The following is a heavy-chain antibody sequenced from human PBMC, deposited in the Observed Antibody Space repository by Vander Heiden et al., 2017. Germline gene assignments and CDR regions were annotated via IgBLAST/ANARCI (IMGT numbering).Heavy chain of an antibody. D-gene: IGHD3-10*02. CDR3: ARGSGRLGLQRLYGDYYYGMDV. CDR2: MNPNTGNT. V-gene: IGHV1-8*01. J-gene: IGHJ6*02. Sequence: GLEWTGWMNPNTGNTGYAQKFQARVTMTRNTSISTAYMELSSLRSEDTAVYYCARGSGRLGLQRLYGDYYYGMDVWGQGTRVTVS.